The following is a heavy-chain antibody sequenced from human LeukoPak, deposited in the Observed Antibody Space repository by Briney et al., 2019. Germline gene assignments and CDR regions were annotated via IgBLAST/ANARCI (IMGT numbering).Heavy chain of an antibody. CDR3: ARLAGLGRWLQFTH. V-gene: IGHV4-39*02. Sequence: SQTLSLTCNLSLASVTTSKFYSGWIRQPPGKGLEWSGTVYYGGSTYYKPPLKSRVTISFDTTKNHFSLTLASVTAADTAVYYCARLAGLGRWLQFTHWGQGILVTVSS. CDR1: LASVTTSKFY. J-gene: IGHJ1*01. D-gene: IGHD5-24*01. CDR2: VYYGGST.